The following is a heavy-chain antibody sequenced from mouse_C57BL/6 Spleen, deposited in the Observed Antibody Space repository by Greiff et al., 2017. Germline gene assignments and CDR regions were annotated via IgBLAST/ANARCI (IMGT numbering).Heavy chain of an antibody. V-gene: IGHV5-9*01. CDR3: ARLDYYGSGGYAMDY. Sequence: EVQVVESGGGLVKPGGSLKLSCAASGFTFSSYTMSWVRQTPEKRLAWVATISGGGGNTYYPDRVKGRFTISRDNAKNTLYLQMSSLRSEDTALYYCARLDYYGSGGYAMDYWGQGTSVTVSS. CDR1: GFTFSSYT. J-gene: IGHJ4*01. CDR2: ISGGGGNT. D-gene: IGHD1-1*01.